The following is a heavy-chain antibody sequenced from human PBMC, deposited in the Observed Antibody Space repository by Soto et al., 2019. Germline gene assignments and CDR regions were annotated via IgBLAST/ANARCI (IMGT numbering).Heavy chain of an antibody. CDR3: ARHPERIAQIGWFDP. Sequence: GGSLRLSCAASGFTFSSYSMNWVRQAPWKGLEWVSYISSSSSTIYYADSVKGRFTISRDNAKNSLYLQMNSLRAEDTAVYYCARHPERIAQIGWFDPWGQGTLVTVYS. D-gene: IGHD6-13*01. CDR1: GFTFSSYS. J-gene: IGHJ5*02. CDR2: ISSSSSTI. V-gene: IGHV3-48*01.